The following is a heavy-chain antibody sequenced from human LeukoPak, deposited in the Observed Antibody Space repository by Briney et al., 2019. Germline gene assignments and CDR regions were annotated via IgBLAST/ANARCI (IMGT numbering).Heavy chain of an antibody. CDR1: GFTFSDHY. J-gene: IGHJ6*02. V-gene: IGHV3-72*01. CDR2: IRNKASSHTT. CDR3: TRAGYGHGLDV. Sequence: PGGSLRLSCVASGFTFSDHYMDWVRQAPGKGLEWVVRIRNKASSHTTQYAASVRGRFSISRDDSSLYLQMNSLKTEDTAVYFCTRAGYGHGLDVWGQGTTVTVSS. D-gene: IGHD5-12*01.